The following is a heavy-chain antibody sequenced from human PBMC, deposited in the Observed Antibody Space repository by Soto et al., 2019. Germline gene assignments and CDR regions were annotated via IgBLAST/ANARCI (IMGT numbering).Heavy chain of an antibody. Sequence: EVQLVESGGALVQPGGSLRLSCAASGFTFSNYWMHWVRQAPGKGLVWISRMNSDGSNTVYADAVKGRFTISRDNAKNTLQLQMTSLRVEDTAVYYCATSKGGVSNGPNPYWRQGPLVTVSS. CDR1: GFTFSNYW. CDR3: ATSKGGVSNGPNPY. J-gene: IGHJ4*02. CDR2: MNSDGSNT. V-gene: IGHV3-74*01. D-gene: IGHD2-8*01.